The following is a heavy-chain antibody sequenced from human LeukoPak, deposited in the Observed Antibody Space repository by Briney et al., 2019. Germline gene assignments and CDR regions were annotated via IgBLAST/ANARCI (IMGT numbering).Heavy chain of an antibody. CDR3: ARALSGWYAAY. D-gene: IGHD6-19*01. Sequence: ASVQVSCKASGYTLTGYYLHWVRQAPGQGLEWMGWINPSNGAATYAEKFRGRVTMSRDTSINTAYMELSSLTSDDTAVYYCARALSGWYAAYWGQGTLVTISS. CDR1: GYTLTGYY. CDR2: INPSNGAA. V-gene: IGHV1-2*02. J-gene: IGHJ4*02.